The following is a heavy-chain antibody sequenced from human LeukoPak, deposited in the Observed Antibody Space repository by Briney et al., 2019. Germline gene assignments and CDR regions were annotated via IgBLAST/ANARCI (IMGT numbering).Heavy chain of an antibody. D-gene: IGHD2-8*02. V-gene: IGHV3-21*01. CDR2: ISSSSSYI. CDR3: ARGLQLVGYYGMDV. CDR1: GFTFSSYS. J-gene: IGHJ6*02. Sequence: GGSLRLSCAASGFTFSSYSMNWVRQAPGKGLEWVSSISSSSSYIYYADSVKGRFTISRDNAKNSLYLQMNSLRAEDTAVYYCARGLQLVGYYGMDVWGQGTTVTVSS.